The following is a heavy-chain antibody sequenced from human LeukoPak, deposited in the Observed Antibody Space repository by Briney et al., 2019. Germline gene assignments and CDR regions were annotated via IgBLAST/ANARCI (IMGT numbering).Heavy chain of an antibody. V-gene: IGHV5-51*01. CDR3: ARRSGSSMIEY. CDR1: GSIFTDYW. CDR2: IYPGDSDT. Sequence: GESLQISCKGSGSIFTDYWIGWVRPRPGKGLEWMGMIYPGDSDTRYSPSFQGQVTISADKSISTAHLQWSSLKASDTAMYFCARRSGSSMIEYWGQGTLVTVSS. D-gene: IGHD2-2*01. J-gene: IGHJ4*02.